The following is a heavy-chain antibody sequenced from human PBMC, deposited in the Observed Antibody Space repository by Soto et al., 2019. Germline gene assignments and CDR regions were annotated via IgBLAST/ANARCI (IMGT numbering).Heavy chain of an antibody. V-gene: IGHV1-69*02. Sequence: QVQLVQSGAEVKKPGSSVKVSCKASGGTFSSYTISWVRQAPGQGLEWMGRSIPILGIANYAQKFQGRVTITADKSTSTAYMELSSLRSEDTAVYYCARSGIAAAGGGYWGQGTLVTVSS. CDR3: ARSGIAAAGGGY. D-gene: IGHD6-13*01. J-gene: IGHJ4*02. CDR2: SIPILGIA. CDR1: GGTFSSYT.